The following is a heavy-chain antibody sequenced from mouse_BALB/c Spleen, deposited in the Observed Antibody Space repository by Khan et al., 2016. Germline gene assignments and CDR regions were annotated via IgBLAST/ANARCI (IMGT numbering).Heavy chain of an antibody. CDR2: INPESSSI. Sequence: EVQLQESGGGLVQPGGSLRLSCAASGFDFSRFWMNWVRQAPGKGLQWIGEINPESSSINYTPSLKDKFIISRDNAKNTLLLQMSNVRSEDTALYYCACGNYYAMDYWGPCPSVTVSS. V-gene: IGHV4-1*02. J-gene: IGHJ4*01. CDR3: ACGNYYAMDY. CDR1: GFDFSRFW. D-gene: IGHD2-1*01.